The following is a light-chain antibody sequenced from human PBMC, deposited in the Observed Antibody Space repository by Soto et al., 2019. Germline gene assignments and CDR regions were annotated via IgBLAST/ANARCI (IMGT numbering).Light chain of an antibody. CDR3: QHYTTYSLT. J-gene: IGKJ4*01. CDR1: QSIGSW. V-gene: IGKV1-5*01. Sequence: DIQMTQSPSTLSASIGDRVTITCRASQSIGSWLAWYQQKPGKAPKLLIYDASRLESGVPSRFSGSGSGTEFTHTSSSLQPADLATYYCQHYTTYSLTFGGGTKVEIK. CDR2: DAS.